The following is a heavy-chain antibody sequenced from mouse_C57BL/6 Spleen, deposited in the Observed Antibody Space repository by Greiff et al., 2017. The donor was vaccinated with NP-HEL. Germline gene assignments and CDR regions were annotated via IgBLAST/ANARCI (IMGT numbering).Heavy chain of an antibody. CDR1: RFNIKDYS. D-gene: IGHD2-5*01. CDR2: IDPEDGET. Sequence: VQLQQSGAELVKPGASVKFSCAASRFNIKDYSMHWVKQRTEQGLEWIGKIDPEDGETKYAPKFQGMVTLTADTSSNTAYLQHSSLTSEDTAVYYCDSGDYYSNYGYFDVWGTGTTVTVSS. J-gene: IGHJ1*03. CDR3: DSGDYYSNYGYFDV. V-gene: IGHV14-2*01.